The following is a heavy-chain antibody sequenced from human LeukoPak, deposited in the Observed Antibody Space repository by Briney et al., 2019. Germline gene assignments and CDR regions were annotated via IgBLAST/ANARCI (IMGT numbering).Heavy chain of an antibody. CDR3: ARDGQGGSPYAQDY. CDR1: GFTFSNHG. Sequence: GGSLRLSCAASGFTFSNHGIHWVRQPPGKGLEWVAFIWYDGSEKNYADSVKGRLTIYRDNSKNILYLQMNSLRGDDTAVYFCARDGQGGSPYAQDYWGQGTLVTVSS. CDR2: IWYDGSEK. V-gene: IGHV3-30*02. J-gene: IGHJ4*02. D-gene: IGHD3-16*01.